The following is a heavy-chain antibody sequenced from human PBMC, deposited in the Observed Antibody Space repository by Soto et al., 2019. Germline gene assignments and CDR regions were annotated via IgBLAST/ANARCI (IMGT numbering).Heavy chain of an antibody. CDR2: ISYDGSDK. Sequence: QVQLVESGGGVVQPGRSLRLSCAASGFIFSSYGIHWVRQAPGKGLEWVASISYDGSDKYYADSVKGRFTISRDNSKDTLYLQMDSLRAEATAVYYCAKTPWERYSSNYFDYWGQGSLVTVSS. D-gene: IGHD1-26*01. CDR1: GFIFSSYG. V-gene: IGHV3-30*18. CDR3: AKTPWERYSSNYFDY. J-gene: IGHJ4*02.